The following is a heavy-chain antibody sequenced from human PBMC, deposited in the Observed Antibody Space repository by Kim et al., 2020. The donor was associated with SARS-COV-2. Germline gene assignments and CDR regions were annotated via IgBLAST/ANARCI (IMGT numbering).Heavy chain of an antibody. D-gene: IGHD3-22*01. Sequence: GGSLRLSCAASGFTFSSYAMSWVRQAPGKGLEWVSAISGSGGSTYYADSVKGRFTISRDNSKNTLYLQMNSLRAEDTAVYYCAKVYYYDSSGSGDAFDIWGQGTMVTVSS. CDR3: AKVYYYDSSGSGDAFDI. CDR1: GFTFSSYA. V-gene: IGHV3-23*01. CDR2: ISGSGGST. J-gene: IGHJ3*02.